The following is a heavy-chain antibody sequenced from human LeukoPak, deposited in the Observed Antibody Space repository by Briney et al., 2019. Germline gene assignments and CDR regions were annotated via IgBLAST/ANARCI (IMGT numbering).Heavy chain of an antibody. D-gene: IGHD6-13*01. CDR1: GGSISNYY. J-gene: IGHJ4*02. Sequence: SETLSLTCTVSGGSISNYYWSWVRQPAGEGLEWIGRIYASGTTNFNPSLKSRVTISVDTSKNQFSLKLSSVTAADTAVYYCARVDSSNWYDSRGYFDYWGQGTLVTVSS. CDR3: ARVDSSNWYDSRGYFDY. V-gene: IGHV4-4*07. CDR2: IYASGTT.